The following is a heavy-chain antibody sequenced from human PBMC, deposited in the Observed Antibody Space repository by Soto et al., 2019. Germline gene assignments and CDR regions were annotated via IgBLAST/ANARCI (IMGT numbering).Heavy chain of an antibody. Sequence: QVQLVQSGAEVKKPGASVKVSCKASGYTFTSYDINWVRQATGQGLEWMGWMNPNSGNTGYAQKSQXXVTMTRNTSTRTAYMELRSLRSEDTAVYYCAREYSSGWSKDWGQGTLVTVSS. V-gene: IGHV1-8*01. CDR3: AREYSSGWSKD. D-gene: IGHD6-19*01. CDR2: MNPNSGNT. J-gene: IGHJ4*02. CDR1: GYTFTSYD.